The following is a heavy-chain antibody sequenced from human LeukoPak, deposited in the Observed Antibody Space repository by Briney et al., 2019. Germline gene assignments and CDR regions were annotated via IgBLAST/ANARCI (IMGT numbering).Heavy chain of an antibody. Sequence: TGGSLRLSCAASGFTFSSYAMSWVRQAPGKGLEWVSAISGSGGSTYYADSVKGRFTISRDNSKNTLYLQMNSLRAEDTAVYYCARDYADYVGYFSFDYWGQGTLVTVSS. V-gene: IGHV3-23*01. CDR2: ISGSGGST. J-gene: IGHJ4*02. CDR1: GFTFSSYA. CDR3: ARDYADYVGYFSFDY. D-gene: IGHD4-17*01.